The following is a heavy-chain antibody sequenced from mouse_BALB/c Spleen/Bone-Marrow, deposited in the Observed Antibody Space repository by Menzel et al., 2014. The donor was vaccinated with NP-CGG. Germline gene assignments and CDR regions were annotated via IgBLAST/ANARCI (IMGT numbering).Heavy chain of an antibody. J-gene: IGHJ3*01. V-gene: IGHV1-5*01. CDR1: GYNFTNYW. CDR3: TTYFY. CDR2: IYPGNSDT. D-gene: IGHD6-5*01. Sequence: EVQLQQSGTVLARPGASVKMSCKASGYNFTNYWMHWVKQRPGQGLVWIGAIYPGNSDTSYSQKFKGKATLTAVTSASTAYMDLSGLTNEDSAVYYCTTYFYWGQGTLVIVSA.